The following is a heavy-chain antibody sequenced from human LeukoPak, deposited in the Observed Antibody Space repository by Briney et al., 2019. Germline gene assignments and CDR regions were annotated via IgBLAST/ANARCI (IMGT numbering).Heavy chain of an antibody. V-gene: IGHV4-59*08. CDR3: ARHGSGWYASNGYSYYYGMDV. Sequence: PSETLSLTCTVSGGSISSYYWSWIRQPPGKGLEWIGYIYYSGSTNYNPSLKSRGTISLDTSKNKFSLQLSSVTAADTAVYYCARHGSGWYASNGYSYYYGMDVWGQGTTVTVSS. J-gene: IGHJ6*02. CDR2: IYYSGST. CDR1: GGSISSYY. D-gene: IGHD6-19*01.